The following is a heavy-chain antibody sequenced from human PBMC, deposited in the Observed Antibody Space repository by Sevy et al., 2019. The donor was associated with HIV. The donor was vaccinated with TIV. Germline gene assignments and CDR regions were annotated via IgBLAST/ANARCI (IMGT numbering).Heavy chain of an antibody. V-gene: IGHV4-59*01. D-gene: IGHD5-12*01. CDR3: ARGFSIRDGYNRGAFFDY. CDR2: IYYSGST. J-gene: IGHJ4*02. CDR1: GGSISSYY. Sequence: KQSQTLSLTCTVSGGSISSYYWSWIRQPPGKGLEWIGYIYYSGSTNYNPSLKSRVTISVDTSKNQFSLKLSSVTAADTAVYYCARGFSIRDGYNRGAFFDYWGQGTLVTVSS.